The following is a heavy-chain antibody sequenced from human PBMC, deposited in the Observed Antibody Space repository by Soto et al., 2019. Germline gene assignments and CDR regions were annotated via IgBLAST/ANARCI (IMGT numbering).Heavy chain of an antibody. CDR1: GVSISSGGYY. J-gene: IGHJ5*02. CDR2: IYHSGST. V-gene: IGHV4-31*03. D-gene: IGHD6-25*01. Sequence: QVQLQESGTGLVKPSQTLSLTCTVSGVSISSGGYYWSWIRQHPGKGLEWIGYIYHSGSTYYNPSLKSRVTISVDTSKNQFSLKVSSVTAADTAVYYCASEAAGILNWFDPWGQGTLVTVSS. CDR3: ASEAAGILNWFDP.